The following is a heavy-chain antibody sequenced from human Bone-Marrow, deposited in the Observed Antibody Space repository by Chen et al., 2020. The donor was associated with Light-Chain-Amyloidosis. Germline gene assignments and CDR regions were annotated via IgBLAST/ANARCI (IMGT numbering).Heavy chain of an antibody. V-gene: IGHV4-34*01. CDR1: GGSFSGYY. D-gene: IGHD6-6*01. CDR3: AGRGSSSYGRSLES. CDR2: INQSGSI. Sequence: QVQLHQWGPGLLKPSETLSLTCAVSGGSFSGYYWTWIRQSPGKGLEWIGEINQSGSITSNPSLDSRVTMSVDMSKNQFSLQLLSVTAADTALFYCAGRGSSSYGRSLESWGQGILVTVSS. J-gene: IGHJ4*02.